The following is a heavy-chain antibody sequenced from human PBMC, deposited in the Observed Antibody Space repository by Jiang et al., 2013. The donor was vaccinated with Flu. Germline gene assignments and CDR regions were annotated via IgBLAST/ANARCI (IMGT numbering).Heavy chain of an antibody. V-gene: IGHV3-30*02. CDR2: IRHDGSNK. CDR1: GFTFSSYG. CDR3: ARIYSDYLYYYYYGLDV. D-gene: IGHD5-12*01. J-gene: IGHJ6*02. Sequence: QLVESGGGVVQPGGSLRLSCAASGFTFSSYGMHWVRLAPGKGLEWVALIRHDGSNKYYAESVKGRFTISRDNSEDTLFLQMNSLRAEDAAVYYCARIYSDYLYYYYYGLDVWGQGTTVTVSS.